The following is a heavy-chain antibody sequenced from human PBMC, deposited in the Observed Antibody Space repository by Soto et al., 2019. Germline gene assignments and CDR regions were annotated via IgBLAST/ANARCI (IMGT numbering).Heavy chain of an antibody. CDR3: ARVGSSGWFPIDY. J-gene: IGHJ4*02. D-gene: IGHD6-19*01. V-gene: IGHV4-59*01. Sequence: SETLSLTCTVSGGSISSYYWSWIRQPPGKGLEWIGYIYYSGSTNYNPSLKSRVTISVDTSKNQFSLKLSSVTAADTAVYYCARVGSSGWFPIDYWGQGTLVTVSS. CDR1: GGSISSYY. CDR2: IYYSGST.